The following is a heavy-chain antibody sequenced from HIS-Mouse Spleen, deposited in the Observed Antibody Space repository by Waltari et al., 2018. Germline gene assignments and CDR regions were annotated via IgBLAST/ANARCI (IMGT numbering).Heavy chain of an antibody. J-gene: IGHJ2*01. CDR3: AREIPYSSSWYDWYFDL. D-gene: IGHD6-13*01. CDR1: GGPIRSSSYY. CDR2: IYYSGST. Sequence: QLQLQESGPGLVKPSETLSLPCTVSGGPIRSSSYYWGWLRQPPGKGLEWIGSIYYSGSTYYNPSLKSRVTISVDTSKNQFSLKLSSVTAADTAVYYCAREIPYSSSWYDWYFDLWGRGTLVTVSS. V-gene: IGHV4-39*07.